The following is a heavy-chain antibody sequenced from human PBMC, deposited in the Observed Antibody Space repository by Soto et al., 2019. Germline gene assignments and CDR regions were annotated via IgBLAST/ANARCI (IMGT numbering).Heavy chain of an antibody. D-gene: IGHD1-26*01. Sequence: PGGSLRLSCAASGLTFSSYAMSWVRQAPGKGLEWVSAISGSGGSTYYADSVKGRFTISRDNSNNTLYLQMNSLRAEDTAVFYCAIVHSGSYYGRYWYFDLWGRGTLVTVSS. CDR3: AIVHSGSYYGRYWYFDL. CDR2: ISGSGGST. J-gene: IGHJ2*01. V-gene: IGHV3-23*01. CDR1: GLTFSSYA.